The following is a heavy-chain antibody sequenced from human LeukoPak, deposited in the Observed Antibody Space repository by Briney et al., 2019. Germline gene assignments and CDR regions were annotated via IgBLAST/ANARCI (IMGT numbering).Heavy chain of an antibody. V-gene: IGHV1-2*06. CDR3: ARDSDSSDTFDY. CDR1: GGTFSSYA. Sequence: GASVKVSCKASGGTFSSYAISWVRQAPGQGLEWMGRINPNSGGTNYAQKFQGRVTMTRDTSISTAYMELSRLRSDDTAVYYCARDSDSSDTFDYWGQGTLVTVSS. J-gene: IGHJ4*02. D-gene: IGHD3-22*01. CDR2: INPNSGGT.